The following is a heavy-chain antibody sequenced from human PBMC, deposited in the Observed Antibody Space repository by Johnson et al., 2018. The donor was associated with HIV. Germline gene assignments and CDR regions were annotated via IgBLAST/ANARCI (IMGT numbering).Heavy chain of an antibody. CDR2: IKSEADCGTT. CDR3: TTDSEGHVFDI. CDR1: PIIFTNTW. Sequence: VHLVESGGGLVRPGGSLRLSCAVSPIIFTNTWMTWVRQAPGKGLEWVGRIKSEADCGTTDYGAPVKGRFTISRDDSKNRLYLQMNSLKSEDTAVYYCTTDSEGHVFDIWGQGTMVTVSS. J-gene: IGHJ3*02. V-gene: IGHV3-15*01.